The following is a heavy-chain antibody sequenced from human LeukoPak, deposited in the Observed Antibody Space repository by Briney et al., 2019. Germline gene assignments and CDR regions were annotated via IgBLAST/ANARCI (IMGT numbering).Heavy chain of an antibody. CDR1: GFTFGDYA. CDR3: TRVTHYYGSGSYYYNFDY. V-gene: IGHV3-49*03. CDR2: IRSKAYGGTT. Sequence: GGSLRLSCTASGFTFGDYAMSWFRQAPGKGLEWIGFIRSKAYGGTTEYAASVKGRFTISRDDSKSIAYLQMNSLKTEDTAVYYCTRVTHYYGSGSYYYNFDYWGQGTLVTVSS. J-gene: IGHJ4*02. D-gene: IGHD3-10*01.